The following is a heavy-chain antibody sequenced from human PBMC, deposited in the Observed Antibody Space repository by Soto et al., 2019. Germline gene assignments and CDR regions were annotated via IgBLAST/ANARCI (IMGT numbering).Heavy chain of an antibody. D-gene: IGHD3-16*01. J-gene: IGHJ4*02. V-gene: IGHV3-23*01. CDR3: ALDLRDWGY. CDR2: ISGSGGKT. Sequence: EVQLLESGGGLVQPGGSLRLSCAASGLTFNMYAMTWVRQAPGKGLEWVSGISGSGGKTHYADSVKGRFTTSRDNSMNTMYLQMDSLRAEDTAVYYCALDLRDWGYWGQGALVTVSS. CDR1: GLTFNMYA.